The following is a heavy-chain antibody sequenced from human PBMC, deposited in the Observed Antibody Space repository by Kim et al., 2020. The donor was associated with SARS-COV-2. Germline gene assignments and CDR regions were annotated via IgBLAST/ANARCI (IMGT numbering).Heavy chain of an antibody. D-gene: IGHD2-21*01. CDR3: ARASGAGDYHHPLDY. V-gene: IGHV4-30-4*01. J-gene: IGHJ4*01. CDR1: GGSISSGDYY. Sequence: SETLSLTCTVSGGSISSGDYYWSWIRQPPGKGLEWIGFIYISGSTYYNPPLQSRVIISMDTSKNHFSLMLSSVTAADTAVYYCARASGAGDYHHPLDYWG. CDR2: IYISGST.